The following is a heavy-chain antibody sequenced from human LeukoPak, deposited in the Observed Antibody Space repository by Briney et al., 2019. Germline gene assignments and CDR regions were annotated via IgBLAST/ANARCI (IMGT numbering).Heavy chain of an antibody. CDR3: AKESSGSGWYVDSIDY. CDR1: GFTFSSYG. Sequence: GGSLRLSCAASGFTFSSYGMHWVRQAPGKGLEWVAVIWYDGSNKYYADSVKGRFTISRDNSKNTQYLQMNSLRAEDTAVYYCAKESSGSGWYVDSIDYWGQGTLVTVSS. D-gene: IGHD6-19*01. J-gene: IGHJ4*02. CDR2: IWYDGSNK. V-gene: IGHV3-33*06.